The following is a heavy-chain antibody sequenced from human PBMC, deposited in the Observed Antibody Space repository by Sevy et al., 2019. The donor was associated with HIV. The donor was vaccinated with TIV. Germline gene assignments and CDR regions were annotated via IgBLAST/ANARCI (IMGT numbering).Heavy chain of an antibody. J-gene: IGHJ4*02. Sequence: GGSLRLSCAASGFTFSSYAMHWVRQAPGKGLEWVAVISYDGSNKYYADSVKGGFTISRDNSKNTLYLQMNSLRAEDTAVYYCARDVAFESVYPTLDYWGQGTLVTVSS. D-gene: IGHD3-3*01. CDR2: ISYDGSNK. CDR3: ARDVAFESVYPTLDY. V-gene: IGHV3-30-3*01. CDR1: GFTFSSYA.